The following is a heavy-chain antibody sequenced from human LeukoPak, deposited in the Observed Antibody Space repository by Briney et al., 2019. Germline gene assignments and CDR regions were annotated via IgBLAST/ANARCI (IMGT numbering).Heavy chain of an antibody. Sequence: SETLSLTCTVSGGSISSYYWSWIRQPPGKGLEWIGYIYYSGSTSYNPSLKSRVTISVETSKNQFSLKLSSVTAADTAVYYCATGTTYPYYYGMDVWGQGTTVTVSS. V-gene: IGHV4-59*08. D-gene: IGHD1-1*01. CDR2: IYYSGST. CDR1: GGSISSYY. CDR3: ATGTTYPYYYGMDV. J-gene: IGHJ6*02.